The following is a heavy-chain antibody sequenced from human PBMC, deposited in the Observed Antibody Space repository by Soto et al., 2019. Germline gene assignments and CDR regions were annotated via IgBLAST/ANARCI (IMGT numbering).Heavy chain of an antibody. CDR2: ISYDGSNK. CDR1: GFTFSSYA. J-gene: IGHJ4*02. CDR3: AREQWGTVYFDY. Sequence: QVQLVESGGGVVQPGRSLRLSCAASGFTFSSYAMHWVRQAPGKGLEWVAVISYDGSNKYYADSVKGRFTISRDNSKNTLYLQMNSLRAEDTAVYYCAREQWGTVYFDYWGQGTLVTVSS. V-gene: IGHV3-30-3*01. D-gene: IGHD1-1*01.